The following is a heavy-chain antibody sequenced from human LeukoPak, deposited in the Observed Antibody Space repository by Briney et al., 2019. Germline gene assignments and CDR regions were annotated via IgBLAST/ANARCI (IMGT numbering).Heavy chain of an antibody. J-gene: IGHJ4*02. Sequence: GSLRLSCAASGFTFSSYAMSWVRQAPGKGLEWVSAISGSGGSTYYADSVKGRFTISRDNSKNTLYLQMNGLRAEDTAVYYCAKSPKWFGELFFDYWGQGTLVTVSS. D-gene: IGHD3-10*01. CDR3: AKSPKWFGELFFDY. CDR1: GFTFSSYA. V-gene: IGHV3-23*01. CDR2: ISGSGGST.